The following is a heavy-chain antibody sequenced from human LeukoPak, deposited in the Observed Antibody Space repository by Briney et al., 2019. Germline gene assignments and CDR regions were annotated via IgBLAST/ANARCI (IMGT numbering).Heavy chain of an antibody. CDR2: INPGNGDT. V-gene: IGHV1-3*01. J-gene: IGHJ4*02. Sequence: ASVKVSCKASGYTLTNYAMHWVRQAPGQRLEWMGYINPGNGDTKSSWQFQGRVTLARDTSASTVYMDLSSLTSEDTAVYYCARKEFGEFPGFDSWGQGTLVTVSS. CDR1: GYTLTNYA. D-gene: IGHD3-10*01. CDR3: ARKEFGEFPGFDS.